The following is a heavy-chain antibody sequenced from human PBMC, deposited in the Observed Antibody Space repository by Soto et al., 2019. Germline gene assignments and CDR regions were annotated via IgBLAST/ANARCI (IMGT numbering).Heavy chain of an antibody. Sequence: GGSLRLSCAASGFTFSSYAMHWVRQAPGKGLEWVAVISYDGSNKYYADSVKGRFTISRDNAKNSLYLQMNSLRDEDTAVYYCARVQLTRYGGNSGSAYWGQGTLVTVSS. CDR3: ARVQLTRYGGNSGSAY. CDR1: GFTFSSYA. J-gene: IGHJ4*02. V-gene: IGHV3-30-3*01. CDR2: ISYDGSNK. D-gene: IGHD2-21*02.